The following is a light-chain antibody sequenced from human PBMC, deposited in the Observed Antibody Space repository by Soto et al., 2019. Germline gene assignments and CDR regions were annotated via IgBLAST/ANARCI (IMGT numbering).Light chain of an antibody. V-gene: IGKV4-1*01. J-gene: IGKJ2*01. CDR3: QQYHSTPQT. Sequence: DIVMNQSPDSLAVSLGERATINCKSSQSVLYRSNNKNYLAWYQHKPGQPPKLLIYWASTRESGVTDRFSGSGSGTDFTLTISSLQAEDVAVYYCQQYHSTPQTFGQGTKLEIK. CDR2: WAS. CDR1: QSVLYRSNNKNY.